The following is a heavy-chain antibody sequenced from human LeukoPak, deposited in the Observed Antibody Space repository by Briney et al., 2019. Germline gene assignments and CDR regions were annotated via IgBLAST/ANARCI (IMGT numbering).Heavy chain of an antibody. Sequence: GGSLRLSCAASGFTFRDYDMHWVRQVPGRGLEWVSAIGIGDDTHYPDSVKGRFTISRENAKNSLYLQMNTLRDGDTAVYYCIRGGIRVSGIDAFDIWGQGTMVTVYS. V-gene: IGHV3-13*01. CDR3: IRGGIRVSGIDAFDI. CDR1: GFTFRDYD. J-gene: IGHJ3*02. D-gene: IGHD5/OR15-5a*01. CDR2: IGIGDDT.